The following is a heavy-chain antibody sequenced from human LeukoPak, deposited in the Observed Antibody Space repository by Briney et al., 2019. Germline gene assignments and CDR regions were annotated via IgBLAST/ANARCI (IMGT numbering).Heavy chain of an antibody. CDR2: IYYDGSIK. Sequence: GGSLRLSCAASGLTFSTYGMHWVRQAPGKGLEWVTVIYYDGSIKYYADSLKGRFTISRDNSKNTLYLQMNSLRAEDTAVYYCAKDRDRFENLDYWGQGTLVTVSS. CDR1: GLTFSTYG. J-gene: IGHJ4*02. D-gene: IGHD3-10*01. CDR3: AKDRDRFENLDY. V-gene: IGHV3-33*06.